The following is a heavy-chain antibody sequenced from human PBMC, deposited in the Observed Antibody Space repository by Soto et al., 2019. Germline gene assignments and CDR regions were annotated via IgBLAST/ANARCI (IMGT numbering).Heavy chain of an antibody. V-gene: IGHV4-59*08. CDR3: ARHLRVAGKAYMDV. CDR2: IYYSGST. D-gene: IGHD6-19*01. J-gene: IGHJ6*03. CDR1: GGSISSYY. Sequence: SETLSLTCTVSGGSISSYYWSWIRQPPGKGLEWIGYIYYSGSTNYNPSLKSRVTISVDTSKNQFSLKLSSVTAADTAVYYCARHLRVAGKAYMDVWGKGTTVTVSS.